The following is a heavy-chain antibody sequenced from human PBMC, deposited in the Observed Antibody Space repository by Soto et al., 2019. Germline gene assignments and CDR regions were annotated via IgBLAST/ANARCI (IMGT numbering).Heavy chain of an antibody. CDR3: ARVDVHYDSSGYPFPFHFDY. D-gene: IGHD3-22*01. V-gene: IGHV4-31*03. Sequence: SETLSLTCTVSGGSISSGGYYWSWIRQHPGKGLEWIGYIYYSGSTYYNPSLKSRVTISVDTSKNQFSLKLSSVTAADTAVYYCARVDVHYDSSGYPFPFHFDYWGQGTLVTVSS. CDR1: GGSISSGGYY. CDR2: IYYSGST. J-gene: IGHJ4*02.